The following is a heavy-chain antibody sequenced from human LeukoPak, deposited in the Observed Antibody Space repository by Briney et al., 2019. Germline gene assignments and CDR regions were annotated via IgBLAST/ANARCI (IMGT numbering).Heavy chain of an antibody. CDR3: ARDAYYYDSSLSYYYYYYMDV. Sequence: ASVKVSCKASGYTFTSYYIHWVRQAPGQGLEWMGIINPSGGSTSYAQKFQGRVTMTRDTSISTAYMELSRLRSDDTAVYYCARDAYYYDSSLSYYYYYYMDVWGKGTTVTISS. V-gene: IGHV1-46*01. J-gene: IGHJ6*03. CDR1: GYTFTSYY. CDR2: INPSGGST. D-gene: IGHD3-22*01.